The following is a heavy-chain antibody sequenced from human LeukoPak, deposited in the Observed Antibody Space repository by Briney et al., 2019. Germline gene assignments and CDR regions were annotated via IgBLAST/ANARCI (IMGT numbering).Heavy chain of an antibody. CDR2: IIPIFGTA. D-gene: IGHD3-16*01. Sequence: SVKVSCKASGGTFSSYAISWVRQAPGQGLEWMGRIIPIFGTANYAQRFQGRVTITTDESTSTAYMELSSLRSEDTAVYYCARALLGEYYFDYWGQGTLVTVSS. J-gene: IGHJ4*02. CDR3: ARALLGEYYFDY. CDR1: GGTFSSYA. V-gene: IGHV1-69*05.